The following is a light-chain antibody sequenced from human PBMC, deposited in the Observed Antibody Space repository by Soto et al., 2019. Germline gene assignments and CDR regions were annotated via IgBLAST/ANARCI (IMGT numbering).Light chain of an antibody. CDR3: SSYTTSNTRQIV. J-gene: IGLJ1*01. Sequence: QSAVTQPASVSGSPGQSITISCTGTSSDIGAYNYVSWYQQHPGKAPKLMIYDVTDRPSGVSNPFSGSKSGNTASLTISGLQPEDEADYYCSSYTTSNTRQIVFGTGTKVTVL. V-gene: IGLV2-14*03. CDR1: SSDIGAYNY. CDR2: DVT.